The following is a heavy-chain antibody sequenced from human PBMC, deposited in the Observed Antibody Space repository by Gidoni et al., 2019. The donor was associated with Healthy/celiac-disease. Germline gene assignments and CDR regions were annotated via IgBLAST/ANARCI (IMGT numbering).Heavy chain of an antibody. CDR1: SA. D-gene: IGHD6-19*01. CDR3: AKGPEIGWLPLTEFDY. V-gene: IGHV3-23*01. Sequence: SAMSWVRQAPGKGLEWVSASRGSGCSTSYADSVKGRFTISRDNSKNTLYLRMNSLKAEDTAGYYCAKGPEIGWLPLTEFDYWGQGTLVTVSS. J-gene: IGHJ4*02. CDR2: SRGSGCST.